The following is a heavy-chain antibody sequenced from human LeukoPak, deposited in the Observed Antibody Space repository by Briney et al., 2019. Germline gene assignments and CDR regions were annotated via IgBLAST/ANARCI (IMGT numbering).Heavy chain of an antibody. V-gene: IGHV1-18*01. CDR1: GYTFTSYG. D-gene: IGHD2-2*01. CDR2: ISAYNGNT. CDR3: AAYCSSTSCYSRGFDY. Sequence: GASVKVSCKASGYTFTSYGISWVRQAPGQGLEWMGWISAYNGNTNYAQKLQGRVTMTTDTSTSTAYMELRSLRSDDTAVYYCAAYCSSTSCYSRGFDYWGQGTLVTVSS. J-gene: IGHJ4*02.